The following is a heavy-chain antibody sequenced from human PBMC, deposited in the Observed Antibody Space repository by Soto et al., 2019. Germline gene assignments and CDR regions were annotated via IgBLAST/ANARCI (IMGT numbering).Heavy chain of an antibody. D-gene: IGHD6-19*01. J-gene: IGHJ4*02. CDR3: AKAVTSSGWYFDY. V-gene: IGHV3-23*01. CDR1: GFTFSSYA. Sequence: ASVKVSCAASGFTFSSYAMSWVRQAPGKGLEWVSAISGSGGSTYYADSVKGRFTISRDNSKNTLYLQMNSLRAEDTAVYYCAKAVTSSGWYFDYWGQGTLVTVSS. CDR2: ISGSGGST.